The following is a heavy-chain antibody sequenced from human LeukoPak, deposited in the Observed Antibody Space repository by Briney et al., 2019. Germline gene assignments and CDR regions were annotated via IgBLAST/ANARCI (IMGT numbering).Heavy chain of an antibody. CDR1: GYTFTDYY. J-gene: IGHJ4*02. D-gene: IGHD2-2*01. Sequence: ASVKVSCKASGYTFTDYYMHWVRQAPGQGLEWMGWINPDSGGTNYAQKLQGRVTMTRDTSVSTAYMELSSLRSDDTAVYYCARRYCSSTTCYVDYWGQGTLVTVSS. V-gene: IGHV1-2*02. CDR3: ARRYCSSTTCYVDY. CDR2: INPDSGGT.